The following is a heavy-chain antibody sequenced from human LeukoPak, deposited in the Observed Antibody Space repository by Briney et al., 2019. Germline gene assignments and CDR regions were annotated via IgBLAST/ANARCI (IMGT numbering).Heavy chain of an antibody. V-gene: IGHV1-69*13. CDR2: IIPIFGTA. CDR1: GGTFSGYA. D-gene: IGHD2-2*01. Sequence: GASVKVSCKASGGTFSGYAISWVRQAPGQGLEWMGGIIPIFGTANYGQNLQGRVTITADESTSTAYMELSGLRSEDTAVYYCVSSQGSIIVLSASAQGYYYYMDVWGTGTTVTVSS. CDR3: VSSQGSIIVLSASAQGYYYYMDV. J-gene: IGHJ6*03.